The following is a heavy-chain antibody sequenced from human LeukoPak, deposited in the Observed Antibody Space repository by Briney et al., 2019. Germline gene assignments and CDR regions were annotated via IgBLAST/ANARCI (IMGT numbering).Heavy chain of an antibody. V-gene: IGHV3-21*01. CDR3: ARVGQWLGRGAFDI. CDR2: ISSSSSYI. D-gene: IGHD6-19*01. CDR1: GVIFSSYS. Sequence: GRSLRLSCAASGVIFSSYSMNWVRQAPGKGLEWDSSISSSSSYIYYADSVKGRFTTSRDNAKNSLYLQMNSLRAEDTAVYYCARVGQWLGRGAFDIWGQGTMVTVSS. J-gene: IGHJ3*02.